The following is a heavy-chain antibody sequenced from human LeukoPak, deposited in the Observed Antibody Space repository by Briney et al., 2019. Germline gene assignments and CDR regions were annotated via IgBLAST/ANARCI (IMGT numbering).Heavy chain of an antibody. J-gene: IGHJ6*02. CDR3: ARDWSLLSGSYDEYYYYGMDV. CDR1: GGTFSSYA. CDR2: IIPIFGTA. D-gene: IGHD1-26*01. Sequence: ASVKVSCKASGGTFSSYAISWVRQAPGQGLKWMGGIIPIFGTANYAQKFQGRVTITADESTSTAYMELSSLRSEDTAVYYCARDWSLLSGSYDEYYYYGMDVWGQGTTVTVSS. V-gene: IGHV1-69*13.